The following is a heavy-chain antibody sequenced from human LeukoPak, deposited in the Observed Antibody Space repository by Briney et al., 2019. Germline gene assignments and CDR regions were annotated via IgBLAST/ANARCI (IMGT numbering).Heavy chain of an antibody. CDR3: AKEEYSSSNDY. V-gene: IGHV1-18*01. J-gene: IGHJ4*02. D-gene: IGHD6-6*01. CDR2: ISAYNGTT. Sequence: ASVKVSCKASGYTFTSYGISWVRQAPGQGLEWMGWISAYNGTTNYAQKLQGRVTMTTDTSTSTAYMELRSLRSDDTGVYYCAKEEYSSSNDYWGQGTQVTVSS. CDR1: GYTFTSYG.